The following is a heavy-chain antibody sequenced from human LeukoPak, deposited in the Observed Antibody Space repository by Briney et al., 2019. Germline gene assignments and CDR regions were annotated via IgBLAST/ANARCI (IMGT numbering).Heavy chain of an antibody. D-gene: IGHD3-22*01. Sequence: SETLSLTCAVYGGSFSGYYWSWIRQPPGKGLEWIGEINHSGSTNYNPSLKSRVTISVDTSKNQFSLKLSSVTAADTAVYYCARYYYDSSGPVAAFDIWGQGTMVTVSS. CDR2: INHSGST. V-gene: IGHV4-34*01. CDR1: GGSFSGYY. CDR3: ARYYYDSSGPVAAFDI. J-gene: IGHJ3*02.